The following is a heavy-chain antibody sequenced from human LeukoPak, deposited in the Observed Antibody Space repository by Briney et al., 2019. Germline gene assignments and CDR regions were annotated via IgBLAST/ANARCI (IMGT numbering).Heavy chain of an antibody. CDR1: GFTFSSYW. Sequence: TGGSLRLSCAASGFTFSSYWMHWVRQAPGKGLVWVSRINSDGSSTSYADSVKGRFTISRDNAKNTLYLQMNSLRAEDTAVYYCARESLYYDSSGYYGWFDPWGQGTLVTVSS. CDR3: ARESLYYDSSGYYGWFDP. J-gene: IGHJ5*02. CDR2: INSDGSST. D-gene: IGHD3-22*01. V-gene: IGHV3-74*01.